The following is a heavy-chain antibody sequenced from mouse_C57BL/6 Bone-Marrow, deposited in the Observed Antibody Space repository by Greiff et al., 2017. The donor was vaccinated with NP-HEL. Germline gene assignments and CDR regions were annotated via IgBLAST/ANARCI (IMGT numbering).Heavy chain of an antibody. J-gene: IGHJ1*03. Sequence: DVKLVESGPGLVKPSQSLSLTCSVTGYSITSGYYWNWIRQFPGNKLEWMGYISYDGSNNYNPSLKNRISITRDTSKNQFFLKLNSVTTEDTATYYCARELGYFDVWGTGTTVTVSS. CDR2: ISYDGSN. CDR1: GYSITSGYY. CDR3: ARELGYFDV. D-gene: IGHD4-1*01. V-gene: IGHV3-6*01.